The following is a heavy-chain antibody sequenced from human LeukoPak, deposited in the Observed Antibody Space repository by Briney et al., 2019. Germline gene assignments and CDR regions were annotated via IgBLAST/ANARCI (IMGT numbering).Heavy chain of an antibody. CDR2: IKQDGSEK. V-gene: IGHV3-7*01. CDR1: GFTFSSYW. CDR3: ARREAGTRGDEYYFDY. J-gene: IGHJ4*02. D-gene: IGHD6-19*01. Sequence: PGGSLRLSCAVSGFTFSSYWMSWVRQAPGKGLEWVANIKQDGSEKYYVDSVKGRFTISRDNAKNSLYLQMNSLRAEDTAVYYCARREAGTRGDEYYFDYWGQGTLVTVSS.